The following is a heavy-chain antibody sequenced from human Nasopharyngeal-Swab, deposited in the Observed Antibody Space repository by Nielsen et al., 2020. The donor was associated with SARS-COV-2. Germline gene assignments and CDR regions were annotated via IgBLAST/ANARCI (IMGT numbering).Heavy chain of an antibody. D-gene: IGHD3-3*01. V-gene: IGHV3-11*06. CDR2: ISSSSSYT. J-gene: IGHJ5*02. CDR3: ARGRGGGWFGDAGFDP. Sequence: GGSLRPSCAASGFTFSAYYMSWIRQAPGKGLEWVSSISSSSSYTNYADSVKGRFTISRDNAKNSLYLQMNSLRAEDTAVYYCARGRGGGWFGDAGFDPWGQGTLVTVSS. CDR1: GFTFSAYY.